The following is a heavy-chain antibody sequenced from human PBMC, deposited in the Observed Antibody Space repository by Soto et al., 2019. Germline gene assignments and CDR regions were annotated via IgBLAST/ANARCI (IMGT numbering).Heavy chain of an antibody. CDR3: AKASGPENDAFDI. CDR1: GFTFSSYG. V-gene: IGHV3-30*18. Sequence: GGSLRLSCAASGFTFSSYGMHWVRQAPGKGLEWVAVISYDGSNKYYADSVKGRFTISRDNSKNTLYLQMNSLSAEDTAVYYCAKASGPENDAFDIWGQGTMVTVSS. D-gene: IGHD6-25*01. J-gene: IGHJ3*02. CDR2: ISYDGSNK.